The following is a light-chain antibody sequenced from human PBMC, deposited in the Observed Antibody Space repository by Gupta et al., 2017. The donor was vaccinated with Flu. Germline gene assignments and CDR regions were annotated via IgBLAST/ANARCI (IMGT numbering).Light chain of an antibody. CDR3: QQYNNWPQT. CDR1: QSVNSN. J-gene: IGKJ2*01. CDR2: DAS. V-gene: IGKV3-15*01. Sequence: ELVMTQSPDTLSVSPGERATLSCRASQSVNSNLAWYQQKPGQAPRLLIYDASTRATGFPARFSGSGSGTEFTLTISSLQSADFAVYYCQQYNNWPQTFGQGTKLDFK.